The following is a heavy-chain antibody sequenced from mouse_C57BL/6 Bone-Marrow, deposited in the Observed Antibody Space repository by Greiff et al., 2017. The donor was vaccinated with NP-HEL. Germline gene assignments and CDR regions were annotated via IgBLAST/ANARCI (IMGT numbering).Heavy chain of an antibody. V-gene: IGHV2-4*01. CDR2: IWSGGST. CDR3: ASGAY. J-gene: IGHJ3*01. D-gene: IGHD4-1*01. Sequence: LTLMESVPGLVQPSPILSLPFPFSFFSFPLSFLPFFLPPPCTGLAWLGVIWSGGSTDYNAAFISRLSISKDNSKSQVFFKMNSLQADDTAIYYCASGAYWGQGTLVTVSA. CDR1: FFSFPLSF.